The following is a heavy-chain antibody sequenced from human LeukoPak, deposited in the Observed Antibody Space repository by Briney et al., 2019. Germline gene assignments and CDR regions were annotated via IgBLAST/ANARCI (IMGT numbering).Heavy chain of an antibody. CDR1: GFTFSSYG. CDR3: ARDEIVKLDRVYDAFDI. V-gene: IGHV3-30*02. D-gene: IGHD1-1*01. Sequence: GGSLRLSCAASGFTFSSYGMHWVRQAPGKGLEWVAFIRYDGSNKYYADSVKGRFTISRDNSKNTLYLQMNSLRAEDTAVYYCARDEIVKLDRVYDAFDIWGQGTMVTVSS. CDR2: IRYDGSNK. J-gene: IGHJ3*02.